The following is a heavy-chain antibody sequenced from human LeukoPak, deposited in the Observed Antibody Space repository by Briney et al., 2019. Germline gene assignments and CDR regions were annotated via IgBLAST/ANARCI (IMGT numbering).Heavy chain of an antibody. CDR1: GGSISSGGYS. J-gene: IGHJ4*02. Sequence: SETLSLTCAVSGGSISSGGYSWSWIRQPPGKGLEWIGYIYHRGSTYYNPSLKSRVTISVDRSKNQFSLKLSSVTAADTAVYYCARGGYGSGSYYFDYWGQGTLVTVSS. CDR3: ARGGYGSGSYYFDY. CDR2: IYHRGST. D-gene: IGHD3-10*01. V-gene: IGHV4-30-2*01.